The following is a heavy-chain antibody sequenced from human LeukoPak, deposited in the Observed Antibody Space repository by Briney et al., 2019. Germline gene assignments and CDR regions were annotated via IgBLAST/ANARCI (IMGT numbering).Heavy chain of an antibody. J-gene: IGHJ4*02. CDR1: GFSFSDHA. CDR3: AKGEERNGLVTTYVDY. D-gene: IGHD2/OR15-2a*01. CDR2: IVGSGRVT. V-gene: IGHV3-23*01. Sequence: GGSLRLSCAASGFSFSDHAMSWVRQAPGKGLEGVSSIVGSGRVTYYADSVRGRFSISRDNSKNMLYLQINSLRAEDTAVYFCAKGEERNGLVTTYVDYWGQGTQVTVSS.